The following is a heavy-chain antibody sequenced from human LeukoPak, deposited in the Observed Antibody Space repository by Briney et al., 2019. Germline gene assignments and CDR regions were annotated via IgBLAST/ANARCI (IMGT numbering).Heavy chain of an antibody. J-gene: IGHJ2*01. V-gene: IGHV4-39*07. CDR3: ARDPDYYDSSGSSGYFDL. Sequence: SETLSLTCTVSGGSISSGGYYWSWIRQPPGKGLEWIGEINHSGSTNYNPSLKSRVTISVDTSKNQFSLKLSSVTAADTAVYYCARDPDYYDSSGSSGYFDLWGRGTLVTVSS. CDR1: GGSISSGGYY. D-gene: IGHD3-22*01. CDR2: INHSGST.